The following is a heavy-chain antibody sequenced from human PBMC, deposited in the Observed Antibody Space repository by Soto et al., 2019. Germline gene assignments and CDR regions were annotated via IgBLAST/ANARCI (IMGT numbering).Heavy chain of an antibody. V-gene: IGHV1-18*01. CDR2: ISAHNGNT. J-gene: IGHJ4*02. CDR1: GYAFTTYG. CDR3: ARGRYGDY. D-gene: IGHD1-1*01. Sequence: QVHLVQSGAEVKKPGASVKVSCQGSGYAFTTYGITWVQQAPGQGREWMGWISAHNGNTNYAQKLQGRVTVTRDTSTSTAYMELRSLRYDDTAVYYCARGRYGDYWGQGALVTVSS.